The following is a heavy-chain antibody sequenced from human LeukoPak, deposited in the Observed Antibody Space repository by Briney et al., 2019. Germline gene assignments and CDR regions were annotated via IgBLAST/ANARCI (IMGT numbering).Heavy chain of an antibody. CDR1: GFTFSSYG. J-gene: IGHJ6*02. V-gene: IGHV3-30*18. Sequence: GGSLRLSCAASGFTFSSYGMHWVRQAPGKGLEWVAVISYDGSNKYYADSVKGRFTIPRDNSKNTLYLQMNSLRAEDTAVYYCAKDGHCSSTSCFIYYYYYGMDVWGQGTTVTVSS. CDR2: ISYDGSNK. D-gene: IGHD2-2*01. CDR3: AKDGHCSSTSCFIYYYYYGMDV.